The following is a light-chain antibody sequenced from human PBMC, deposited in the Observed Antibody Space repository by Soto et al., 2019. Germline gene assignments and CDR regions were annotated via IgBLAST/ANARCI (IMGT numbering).Light chain of an antibody. CDR2: LGS. CDR1: QSLLHSNGYNY. CDR3: MQPLQSWT. V-gene: IGKV2-28*01. J-gene: IGKJ1*01. Sequence: DIVMTQSPLSLPVTPGEPASISCRSSQSLLHSNGYNYLDWYLQKPGQSPQLLIYLGSNRASGVPYRFSGSGSGTDFTLKISRVEAEDVGVYYCMQPLQSWTFGQGTKVDI.